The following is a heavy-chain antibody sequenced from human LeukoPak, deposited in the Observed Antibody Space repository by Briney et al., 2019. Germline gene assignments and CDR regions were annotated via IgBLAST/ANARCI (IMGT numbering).Heavy chain of an antibody. J-gene: IGHJ6*03. CDR3: ARDLGPFGEGYMDV. CDR2: IYHSGST. V-gene: IGHV4-30-2*01. Sequence: SETLSLTCTVSGGSISSGGYYWSWIRQPPGKGLEWIGYIYHSGSTYYNPSLKSRVTISVDRSKNQFSLKLSSVTAADTAVYYCARDLGPFGEGYMDVWGKGTTVTVSS. CDR1: GGSISSGGYY. D-gene: IGHD3-10*01.